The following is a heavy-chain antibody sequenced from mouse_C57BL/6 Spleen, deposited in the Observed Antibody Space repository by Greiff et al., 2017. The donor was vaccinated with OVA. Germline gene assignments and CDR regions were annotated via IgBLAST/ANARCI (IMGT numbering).Heavy chain of an antibody. CDR1: GYTFTNYW. CDR3: ARGGYYGSSYRYFDY. D-gene: IGHD1-1*01. V-gene: IGHV1-63*01. Sequence: QVQLKQSGAELVRPGTSVKMSCKASGYTFTNYWIGWAKQRPGHGLEWIGDIYPGGGYTNYNEKFKGKATLTADKSSSTAYMQFSSRTSEDAAIDYCARGGYYGSSYRYFDYWGQGTTLTVSS. J-gene: IGHJ2*01. CDR2: IYPGGGYT.